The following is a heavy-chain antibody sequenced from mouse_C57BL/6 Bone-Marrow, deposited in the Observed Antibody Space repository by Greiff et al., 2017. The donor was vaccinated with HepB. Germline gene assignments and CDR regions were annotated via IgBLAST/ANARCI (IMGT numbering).Heavy chain of an antibody. Sequence: VKLVESGAELARPGASVKLSCKASGYTFTSYGISWVKQRTGQGLEWIGEIYPRSGNTDYNEKFKGKATLTADKSSSTAYMELRSLTSEDAAVYCCARERGRYYYGGGYFDVWGTGTTVTVSS. V-gene: IGHV1-81*01. CDR1: GYTFTSYG. CDR3: ARERGRYYYGGGYFDV. CDR2: IYPRSGNT. D-gene: IGHD1-1*01. J-gene: IGHJ1*03.